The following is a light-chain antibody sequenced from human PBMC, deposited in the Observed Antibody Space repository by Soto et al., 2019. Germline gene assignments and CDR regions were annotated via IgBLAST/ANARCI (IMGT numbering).Light chain of an antibody. J-gene: IGKJ4*01. CDR2: DTS. CDR1: RGIGST. CDR3: QQVESYPST. Sequence: EVVMTQSPATLSVSPGERATLSCRASRGIGSTLAWYQQKPGQTPRLLIYDTSTRATGVPARFIGSASGTEFTLTITSLQSEDFAVYYCQQVESYPSTFGGGTKVEMK. V-gene: IGKV3-15*01.